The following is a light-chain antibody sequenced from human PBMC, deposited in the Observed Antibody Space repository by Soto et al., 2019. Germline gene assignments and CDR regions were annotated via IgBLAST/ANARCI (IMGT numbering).Light chain of an antibody. CDR2: GNS. Sequence: QSVLTQPPSVSGAPGQRVTISCTGSSSNIGAGYYVHWYQQLPGTAPKILIYGNSNRPSGVPDRFSGSKSGTSASLAITGLQAEDEADYYCQSYTSSLTGSKFGGGTKVTVL. CDR1: SSNIGAGYY. V-gene: IGLV1-40*01. CDR3: QSYTSSLTGSK. J-gene: IGLJ2*01.